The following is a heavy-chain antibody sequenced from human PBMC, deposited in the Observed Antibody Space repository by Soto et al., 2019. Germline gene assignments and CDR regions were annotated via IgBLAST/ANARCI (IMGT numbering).Heavy chain of an antibody. V-gene: IGHV3-48*03. D-gene: IGHD6-13*01. CDR1: GFTFSGYV. J-gene: IGHJ4*02. CDR3: VRFGGAAAGPGDY. Sequence: GGSLRLSCAASGFTFSGYVMTRVRQAPGKGLEWVSYISSSGTTIYYTDSVKGRFTISRDNAKKSLYLQMNSLRAEDTAVYYCVRFGGAAAGPGDYWGQGTLVTVSS. CDR2: ISSSGTTI.